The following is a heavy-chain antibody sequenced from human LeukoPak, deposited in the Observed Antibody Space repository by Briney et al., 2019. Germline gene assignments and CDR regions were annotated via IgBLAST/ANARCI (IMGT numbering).Heavy chain of an antibody. J-gene: IGHJ5*01. D-gene: IGHD3-22*01. V-gene: IGHV1-18*01. CDR3: ARDPWNFYDDSGYNRDFDS. Sequence: GASVKVSCKATSRISWVRQAPGQGLEWMGWIGTYGGDTYYAQKFQGRITVTTDTSTSTVYMELRNLRSDDTAVYYCARDPWNFYDDSGYNRDFDSWGQGTLVTVSS. CDR1: TSR. CDR2: IGTYGGDT.